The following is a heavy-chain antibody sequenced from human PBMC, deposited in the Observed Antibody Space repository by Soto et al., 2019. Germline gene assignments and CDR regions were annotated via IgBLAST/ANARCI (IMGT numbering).Heavy chain of an antibody. V-gene: IGHV1-69*01. CDR2: IIPIFGTA. D-gene: IGHD6-6*01. Sequence: QVQLVQSGAEVKKPGSSVKVSCKASGGTFSSYAISWVRQAPGQGLEWMGGIIPIFGTANYAQKFQGRVTITADESTSTAYMELSSLRSEDTAVYYGARGYVGSSSPYYYDGMDVWGQGTTVTVSS. CDR3: ARGYVGSSSPYYYDGMDV. CDR1: GGTFSSYA. J-gene: IGHJ6*02.